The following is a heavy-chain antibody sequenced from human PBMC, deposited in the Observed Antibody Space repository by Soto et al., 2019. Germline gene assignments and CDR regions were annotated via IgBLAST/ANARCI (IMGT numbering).Heavy chain of an antibody. V-gene: IGHV3-30-3*01. D-gene: IGHD1-26*01. CDR3: ARVGTWYYFDY. Sequence: QVQLVESGGGVVQPGRSLRLSCAASGFTFSSYAMHWVRQAPGKGLEWVAVISYDGSNKYYADSVKGRFTISRDNSKNTLYLQMNSLRAEDTAVYYCARVGTWYYFDYWGQGTLVTVSS. J-gene: IGHJ4*02. CDR2: ISYDGSNK. CDR1: GFTFSSYA.